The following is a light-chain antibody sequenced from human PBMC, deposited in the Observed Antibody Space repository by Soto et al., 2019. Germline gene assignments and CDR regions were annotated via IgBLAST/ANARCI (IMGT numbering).Light chain of an antibody. Sequence: QAASVSGSPGQSITISCTGTSSDVGSYNYVSWFQQHPGKAPKLMIYEVSKRPSGVPDRFSGSKSGNTASLTVSGLQAEDEADYYCNSYAGSNNWVFGGGTKVTVL. CDR3: NSYAGSNNWV. CDR2: EVS. CDR1: SSDVGSYNY. V-gene: IGLV2-8*01. J-gene: IGLJ3*02.